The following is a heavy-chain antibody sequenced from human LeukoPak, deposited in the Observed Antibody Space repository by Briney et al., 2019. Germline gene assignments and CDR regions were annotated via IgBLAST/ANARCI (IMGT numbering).Heavy chain of an antibody. CDR2: MNPNSGNT. CDR1: GYTFTSYD. D-gene: IGHD3-16*01. V-gene: IGHV1-8*01. J-gene: IGHJ2*01. CDR3: ARGSRWGRYFDL. Sequence: ASVKVSCKASGYTFTSYDINLVRQATGQGLEWMGWMNPNSGNTGYAQKFQGRVTMTRNTSISTAYMELSSLRSEDTAVYYCARGSRWGRYFDLWGRGTLVTVSS.